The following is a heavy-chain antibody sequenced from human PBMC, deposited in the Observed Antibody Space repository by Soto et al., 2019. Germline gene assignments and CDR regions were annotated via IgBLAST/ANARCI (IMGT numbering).Heavy chain of an antibody. J-gene: IGHJ4*02. CDR1: GYSFTNYG. CDR2: ISPYSGNT. CDR3: ARDWAYPGGGIDH. Sequence: QVQLVQSGPEVKKPGASVKVSCKASGYSFTNYGISWVRQAPGQGLECMGWISPYSGNTNSAQKFRGRVTLTTDTSTRTAYMELRSLTSDDPAGYYWARDWAYPGGGIDHWGQGTLVTVSS. V-gene: IGHV1-18*01. D-gene: IGHD2-21*01.